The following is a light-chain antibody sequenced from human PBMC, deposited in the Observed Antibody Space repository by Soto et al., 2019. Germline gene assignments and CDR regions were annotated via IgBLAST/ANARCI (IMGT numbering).Light chain of an antibody. J-gene: IGKJ4*01. CDR2: DVS. V-gene: IGKV3-11*01. CDR3: QQRSNWPLT. Sequence: EIVLTQSPVTLSLSPGERATLSCRASQSVSSFLAWYQQKPGQAPRLLIYDVSNRATGITARFSGSGSGTDFTLTISSLEPEDFAVYYCQQRSNWPLTFGGGTKVEIK. CDR1: QSVSSF.